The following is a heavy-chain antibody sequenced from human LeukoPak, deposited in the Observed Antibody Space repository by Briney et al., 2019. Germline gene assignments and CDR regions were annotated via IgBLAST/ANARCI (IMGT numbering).Heavy chain of an antibody. CDR1: GFTFSSYA. J-gene: IGHJ4*02. CDR3: AKGPTYYFDSSALTSFDY. CDR2: ISGSGGST. D-gene: IGHD3-22*01. V-gene: IGHV3-23*01. Sequence: PGGSPRLSCAASGFTFSSYAMSWVRQAPGKGLEWGSAISGSGGSTYYADSVKGLFIISRDNSKNPMYLQMNSLRDEETDLYYCAKGPTYYFDSSALTSFDYWGPGTLVTVSS.